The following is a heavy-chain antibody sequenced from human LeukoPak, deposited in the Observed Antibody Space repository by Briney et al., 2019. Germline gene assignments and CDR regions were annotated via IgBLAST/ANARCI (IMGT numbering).Heavy chain of an antibody. D-gene: IGHD1-26*01. Sequence: SQTLSLTCAISGDSVSSNSAVWNWIRQSPSRGLEWLGRTYYRSKWYNDYAVSVKSRITIKPDTSKNQFSLQLNSATPEDTAVYYCARVPVGSTQRYFDYWGQGTLVTVSS. V-gene: IGHV6-1*01. CDR3: ARVPVGSTQRYFDY. CDR2: TYYRSKWYN. CDR1: GDSVSSNSAV. J-gene: IGHJ4*02.